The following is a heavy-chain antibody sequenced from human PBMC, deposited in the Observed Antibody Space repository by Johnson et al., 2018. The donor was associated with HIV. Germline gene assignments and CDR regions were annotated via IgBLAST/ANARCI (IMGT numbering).Heavy chain of an antibody. Sequence: VQLVESGGGMVRHGGSLRLSCAASGFTFDSYGMHWVRQAPGKGLEWVAGINWDGGEKDYADSLEGRFTISRDNAKNTLYLEMNSLRAEDTAFYYCAEGKVAAAGLDAFDIWGQGTMVTVSS. D-gene: IGHD6-13*01. CDR2: INWDGGEK. CDR3: AEGKVAAAGLDAFDI. CDR1: GFTFDSYG. J-gene: IGHJ3*02. V-gene: IGHV3-20*04.